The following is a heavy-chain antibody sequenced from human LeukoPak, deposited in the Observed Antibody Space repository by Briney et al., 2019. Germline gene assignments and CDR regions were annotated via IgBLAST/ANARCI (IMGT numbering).Heavy chain of an antibody. CDR2: IYDSGST. CDR3: ARQKYDYGANHWYFDL. V-gene: IGHV4-4*02. J-gene: IGHJ2*01. D-gene: IGHD4/OR15-4a*01. CDR1: GGSISSSNW. Sequence: PSETLSLTCAVSGGSISSSNWWSWVRQPPGKGLEWIGEIYDSGSTNYNPSLKSRVTISEDTSKNQVSLNLTSVTAADTAVYYCARQKYDYGANHWYFDLWGRGTLVTVSS.